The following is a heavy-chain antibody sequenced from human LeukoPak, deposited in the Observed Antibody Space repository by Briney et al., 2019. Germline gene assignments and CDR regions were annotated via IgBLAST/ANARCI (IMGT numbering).Heavy chain of an antibody. Sequence: PSETLSLTCTVSGASISTSAYYWGWIRQPPGKGLDWIGNIYYSGSTYYNPSLKSRVTISVDTSKNQFSLKLSSVTAADTAVYYCATARVIAVAGIWRGVMDVWGKGTTVTVSS. CDR3: ATARVIAVAGIWRGVMDV. D-gene: IGHD6-19*01. CDR2: IYYSGST. J-gene: IGHJ6*03. CDR1: GASISTSAYY. V-gene: IGHV4-39*07.